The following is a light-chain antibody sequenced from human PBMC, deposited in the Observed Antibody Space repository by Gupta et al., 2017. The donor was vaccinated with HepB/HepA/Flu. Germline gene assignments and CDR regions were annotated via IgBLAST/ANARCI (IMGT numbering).Light chain of an antibody. Sequence: QSALTQPASVSGSPGQSITISCIGTSSDVGGYNFVSWYQQHPGKAPKLMIYDVSSRPSGISNRFSGSKSGNTASLTISGLQAEDEADYYCSSYTGSSTLVIFGGGTKLTVL. CDR3: SSYTGSSTLVI. CDR2: DVS. J-gene: IGLJ2*01. CDR1: SSDVGGYNF. V-gene: IGLV2-14*01.